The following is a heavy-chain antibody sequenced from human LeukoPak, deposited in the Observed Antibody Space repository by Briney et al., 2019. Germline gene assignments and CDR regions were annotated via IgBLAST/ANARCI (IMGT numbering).Heavy chain of an antibody. CDR2: IYYSGST. Sequence: SETLSLTCTVSGGSISSYYWSWIRQPPGKGLEWIGYIYYSGSTYYNPSLKSRVTISVDTSKNQFSLKLSSVTAADTAVYYCAKLTPYSGSPLGDYWGQGTLVTVSS. CDR1: GGSISSYY. V-gene: IGHV4-59*04. J-gene: IGHJ4*02. D-gene: IGHD1-26*01. CDR3: AKLTPYSGSPLGDY.